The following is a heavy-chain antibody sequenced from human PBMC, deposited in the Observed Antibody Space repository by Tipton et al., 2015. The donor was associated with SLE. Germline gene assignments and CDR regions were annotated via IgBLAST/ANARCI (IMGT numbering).Heavy chain of an antibody. V-gene: IGHV3-66*02. CDR3: ARAYCGGDCYSHFDY. CDR2: IYSGGST. J-gene: IGHJ4*02. CDR1: GFTVSSNY. Sequence: SLRLSCAASGFTVSSNYMSWVRQAPGKGLEWVSVIYSGGSTYYADSVKGRFTISRDNSKNTLYLQMNSLRAEDTAVYYCARAYCGGDCYSHFDYWGQGTLAPVSS. D-gene: IGHD2-21*01.